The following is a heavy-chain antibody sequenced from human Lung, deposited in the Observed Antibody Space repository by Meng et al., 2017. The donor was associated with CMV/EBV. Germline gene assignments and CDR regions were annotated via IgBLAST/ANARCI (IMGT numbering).Heavy chain of an antibody. CDR3: ARGDYSGYDVPDY. Sequence: GGSLRLXCAASGFMFSSYTMNWVRQAPGRGLEWVSSISSSSAYIFYADSVKGRFTISRDNAKNSLNLQMHSLRAEDTALYYCARGDYSGYDVPDYWGQGTLVTVSS. J-gene: IGHJ4*02. CDR1: GFMFSSYT. V-gene: IGHV3-21*06. CDR2: ISSSSAYI. D-gene: IGHD5-12*01.